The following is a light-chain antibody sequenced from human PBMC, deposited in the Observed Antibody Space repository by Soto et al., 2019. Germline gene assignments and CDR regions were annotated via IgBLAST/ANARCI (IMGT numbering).Light chain of an antibody. CDR2: GAS. CDR1: QSVSSN. Sequence: EIVMTQSPATLSVSPGERATLSCRASQSVSSNLAWYQQKPGQAPRLLIYGASTRATGIPARFSGSGSGTEFTLTISSLRSEDFAVYYCQHYNNWPLTFGQGTKLEI. CDR3: QHYNNWPLT. V-gene: IGKV3D-15*01. J-gene: IGKJ2*01.